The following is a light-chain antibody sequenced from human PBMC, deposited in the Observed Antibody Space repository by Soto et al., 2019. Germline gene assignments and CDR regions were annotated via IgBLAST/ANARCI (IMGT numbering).Light chain of an antibody. CDR3: LQYGPSPPIS. Sequence: EIVLTQSPGTLSLSPGERATLSCRASQSVSSSYIAWYQQKPGQAPRFLIYGASGRATGIPGRFSGSGSGTDFCLTISRLEPEDFAVYYCLQYGPSPPISFGQGTRLEIK. J-gene: IGKJ5*01. CDR1: QSVSSSY. V-gene: IGKV3-20*01. CDR2: GAS.